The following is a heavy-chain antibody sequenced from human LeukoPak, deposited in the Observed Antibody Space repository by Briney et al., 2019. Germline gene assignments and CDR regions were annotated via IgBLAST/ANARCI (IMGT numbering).Heavy chain of an antibody. Sequence: GGSLRLSCAASGFTFSSYSMNWVRQAPGKGLEWVSYISSSSSTIYYADSVKGRFTISRDNAKNSLNLQMNSLRAEDTAVYYCARDWPVAASRYYYYGMDVWGRGTTVTVSS. V-gene: IGHV3-48*04. CDR2: ISSSSSTI. CDR1: GFTFSSYS. D-gene: IGHD6-13*01. J-gene: IGHJ6*02. CDR3: ARDWPVAASRYYYYGMDV.